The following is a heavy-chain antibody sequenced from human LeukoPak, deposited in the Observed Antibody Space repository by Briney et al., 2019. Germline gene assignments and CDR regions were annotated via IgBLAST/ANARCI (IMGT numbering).Heavy chain of an antibody. CDR1: GFTFRSYA. CDR3: AKDRIAARTFDP. CDR2: ISGSGGST. J-gene: IGHJ5*02. V-gene: IGHV3-23*01. Sequence: PGGSLRLSCAASGFTFRSYAMSWVRQAPGKGLEWVSAISGSGGSTYYAGSVKGRFTISRDNSKNTLYLQMNSLRAEDTAVYYCAKDRIAARTFDPWGQGTLVTVSS. D-gene: IGHD6-6*01.